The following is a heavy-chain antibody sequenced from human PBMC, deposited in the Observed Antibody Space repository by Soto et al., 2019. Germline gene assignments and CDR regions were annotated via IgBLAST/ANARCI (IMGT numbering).Heavy chain of an antibody. CDR1: GFTFTSDS. CDR2: ISSHGRDI. J-gene: IGHJ4*02. CDR3: ARGAALAGKLDL. D-gene: IGHD6-19*01. Sequence: LRLSCEASGFTFTSDSMTWVRQAPGKGLEWVSSISSHGRDIFYADSVKGRFTSSRDNAKDSLHLQMNILTGEDSAVYYCARGAALAGKLDLWGQGTLVTVS. V-gene: IGHV3-21*06.